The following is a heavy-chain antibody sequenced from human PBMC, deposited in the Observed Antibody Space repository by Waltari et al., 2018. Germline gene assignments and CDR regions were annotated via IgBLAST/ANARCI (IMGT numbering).Heavy chain of an antibody. CDR1: GFTFSNYW. CDR2: IIQDGSAK. J-gene: IGHJ5*02. Sequence: EVQLVESGGGLVQPGGSLRLSCAASGFTFSNYWMSWVRQAPGKGVEGGDNIIQDGSAKYDVDAGRGRFTISRDNAKNSLYLQMNSLRAEDTAVYYCARDLFNVGDYDLGPWGQGTLVTVSS. CDR3: ARDLFNVGDYDLGP. V-gene: IGHV3-7*04. D-gene: IGHD3-3*01.